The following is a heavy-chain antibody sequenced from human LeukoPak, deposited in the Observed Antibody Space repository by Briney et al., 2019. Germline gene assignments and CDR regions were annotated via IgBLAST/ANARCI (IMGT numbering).Heavy chain of an antibody. V-gene: IGHV4-30-2*01. J-gene: IGHJ4*02. Sequence: SETLSLTCDVSGASISRGGYSWRWIRQPPGKGLEWIGYIFHSGGTYYHPSPKSRVTISVDRSKNRFSLKLNSVTAADTAIYYCARDWAYFDYWGQGALVTVSS. CDR1: GASISRGGYS. CDR3: ARDWAYFDY. CDR2: IFHSGGT. D-gene: IGHD3-16*01.